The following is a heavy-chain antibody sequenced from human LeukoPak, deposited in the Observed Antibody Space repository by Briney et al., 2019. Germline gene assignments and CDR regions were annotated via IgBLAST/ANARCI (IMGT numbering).Heavy chain of an antibody. CDR2: IDRSGDGT. CDR3: AREVEATRYAEYFQH. D-gene: IGHD1-26*01. J-gene: IGHJ1*01. CDR1: GYIFNTYH. Sequence: GASVKVSCKAPGYIFNTYHMHWVRQAPGQGLEWMGIIDRSGDGTTYAQRFQGRATMTRDTSTSTVYMELSSLRSEDTAVYYCAREVEATRYAEYFQHWGQGTLVTVSS. V-gene: IGHV1-46*02.